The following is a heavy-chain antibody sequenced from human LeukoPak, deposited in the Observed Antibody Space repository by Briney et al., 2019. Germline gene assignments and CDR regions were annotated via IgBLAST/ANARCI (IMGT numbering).Heavy chain of an antibody. V-gene: IGHV3-21*01. Sequence: GGSLRLSCAASGFTFSSSAMNWVRQAPGKGLEWVSSISSSSSYIYYADSVKGRFTISRDNAKNSLYLQMNSLRAEDTAVYYCARVALRPIDYSNPEFDPWGQGTLVTVSS. CDR1: GFTFSSSA. CDR3: ARVALRPIDYSNPEFDP. CDR2: ISSSSSYI. J-gene: IGHJ5*02. D-gene: IGHD4-11*01.